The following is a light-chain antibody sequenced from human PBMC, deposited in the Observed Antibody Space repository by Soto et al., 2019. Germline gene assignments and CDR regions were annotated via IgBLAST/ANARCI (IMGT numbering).Light chain of an antibody. Sequence: SSELTQPPSVSVSPGQTASITCSGDKLGDKYACWYQQKPGQSPVLVIYQDSKRPSGIPERFSGSNSGNTATLTISGTQAMDEADYSCQAWDSSTAVFGGGTKLTVL. CDR2: QDS. J-gene: IGLJ2*01. CDR1: KLGDKY. V-gene: IGLV3-1*01. CDR3: QAWDSSTAV.